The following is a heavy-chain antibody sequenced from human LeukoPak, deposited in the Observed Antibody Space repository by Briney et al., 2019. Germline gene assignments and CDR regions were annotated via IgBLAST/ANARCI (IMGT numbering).Heavy chain of an antibody. D-gene: IGHD1-14*01. CDR2: INPNSGGT. CDR1: GYTFTDSY. J-gene: IGHJ4*02. Sequence: ASVEVSYKASGYTFTDSYIHWVRRAPGQGPEWMGCINPNSGGTKYAQRFQGGVTMTRDTSISTAYMELSGLKSDDTALYYCARGKSGDYWGQGTLVTVSS. V-gene: IGHV1-2*02. CDR3: ARGKSGDY.